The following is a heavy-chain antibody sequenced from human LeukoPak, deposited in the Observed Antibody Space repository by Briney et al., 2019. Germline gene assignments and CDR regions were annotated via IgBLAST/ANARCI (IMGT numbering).Heavy chain of an antibody. D-gene: IGHD6-13*01. CDR1: GYTFTSYD. Sequence: GASVKVSCKASGYTFTSYDINWVRQATGQGLEWMGWMNPNSGDTGYAQKFQGRVTMTRNTSISTAYMEPSSLRSEDTAVYYCAIEKRYIAAAGIGYNWFDPWGQGTLVTVSS. CDR3: AIEKRYIAAAGIGYNWFDP. J-gene: IGHJ5*02. CDR2: MNPNSGDT. V-gene: IGHV1-8*01.